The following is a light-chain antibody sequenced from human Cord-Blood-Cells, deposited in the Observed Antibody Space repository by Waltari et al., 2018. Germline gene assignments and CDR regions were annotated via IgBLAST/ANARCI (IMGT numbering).Light chain of an antibody. V-gene: IGLV2-14*03. J-gene: IGLJ1*01. CDR2: DVS. Sequence: QSALTQPASVSGSPGQSITISCTGTSSYVGGYNYVSWYQHHPGQAPTLMIYDVSNRPSGVSNRFSGSKSGNTASLTISGLQAEDDADYYCSSYTSSSTLVFGSGTKVTVL. CDR3: SSYTSSSTLV. CDR1: SSYVGGYNY.